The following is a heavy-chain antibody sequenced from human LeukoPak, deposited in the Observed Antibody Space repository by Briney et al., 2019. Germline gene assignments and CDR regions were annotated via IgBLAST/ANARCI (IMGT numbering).Heavy chain of an antibody. CDR1: GYSISSGYY. Sequence: KSSETLSLTCTVSGYSISSGYYWGWIRQPPGKGLEWIGSIYHSGSTYYNPSLKSRVTISVDTSKNQFSLKLSSVTAADTAVYYCARASLTYYYYYYMDVWGKGTTVTVSS. CDR3: ARASLTYYYYYYMDV. V-gene: IGHV4-38-2*02. D-gene: IGHD1-14*01. CDR2: IYHSGST. J-gene: IGHJ6*03.